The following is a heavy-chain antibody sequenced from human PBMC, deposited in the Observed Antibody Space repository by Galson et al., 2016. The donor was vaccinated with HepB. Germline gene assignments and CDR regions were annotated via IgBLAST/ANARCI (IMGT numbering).Heavy chain of an antibody. CDR1: GFTFSGYN. CDR2: FGDGGDI. CDR3: AGVPSGKRLDY. D-gene: IGHD4-23*01. V-gene: IGHV3-69-1*01. Sequence: SLRLSCAASGFTFSGYNMDWVRQAPGKGPEWVSTFGDGGDIYYADSVKGRFTISRDNSRNTLHLQMNSLRADDTAVYYCAGVPSGKRLDYWGLGTLVTVSS. J-gene: IGHJ4*02.